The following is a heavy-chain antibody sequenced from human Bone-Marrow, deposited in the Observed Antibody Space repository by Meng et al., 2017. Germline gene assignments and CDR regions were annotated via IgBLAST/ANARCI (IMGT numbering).Heavy chain of an antibody. V-gene: IGHV3-23*01. CDR2: ISDNSGTT. D-gene: IGHD1-26*01. CDR3: AKTPSGSYDY. CDR1: GFTFINYA. J-gene: IGHJ4*02. Sequence: EVQVLESGGDLVQPGGSLRLSCATSGFTFINYAMIWVRQAPGKGLEWVSTISDNSGTTTYADSVKGRFAISRDNSKNTLYLQMNSLRAEDTAVYYCAKTPSGSYDYWGQGTLVTVSS.